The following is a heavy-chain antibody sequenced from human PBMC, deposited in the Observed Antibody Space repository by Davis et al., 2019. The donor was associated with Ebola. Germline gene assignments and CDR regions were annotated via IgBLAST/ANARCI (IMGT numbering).Heavy chain of an antibody. Sequence: PGGSLRLSCAASGFTFSDYYMSWIRQPPGKGLEWIGYIYYSGSTNYNPSLKSRVTISVDTSKNQFSLKLSSVTAADTAVYYCARGLHVYYYYYGMDVWGQGTTVTVSS. J-gene: IGHJ6*02. CDR2: IYYSGST. V-gene: IGHV4-59*01. CDR3: ARGLHVYYYYYGMDV. CDR1: GFTFSDYY.